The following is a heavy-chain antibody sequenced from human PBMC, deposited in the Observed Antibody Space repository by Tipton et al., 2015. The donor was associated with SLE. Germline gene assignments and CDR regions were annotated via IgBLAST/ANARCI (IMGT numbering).Heavy chain of an antibody. D-gene: IGHD3-3*01. CDR1: GGSFSGYY. CDR2: INHSGST. Sequence: TLSLTCAVYGGSFSGYYWSWIRQPPGKGLEWIGEINHSGSTNYNPSLKSRVTTSVDTSKNQFSLKLSSVTAADTAVYYCARHSGPPPRNYDFWSGYPGRYYYYGMDVWGQGTTVTVSS. CDR3: ARHSGPPPRNYDFWSGYPGRYYYYGMDV. V-gene: IGHV4-34*01. J-gene: IGHJ6*02.